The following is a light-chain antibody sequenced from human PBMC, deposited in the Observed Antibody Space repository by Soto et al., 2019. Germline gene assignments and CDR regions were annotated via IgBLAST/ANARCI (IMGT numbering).Light chain of an antibody. V-gene: IGKV1-5*03. CDR2: KAS. Sequence: DIQMTQSPSTXSASVXXXVTXXCRASQSISSWLAWYQQKPGKAPKLLIYKASSLESGVPSRFSGSGSGTEFTLTISSLQPDDFATYYCQQGTFGQGTKVEIK. CDR3: QQGT. CDR1: QSISSW. J-gene: IGKJ1*01.